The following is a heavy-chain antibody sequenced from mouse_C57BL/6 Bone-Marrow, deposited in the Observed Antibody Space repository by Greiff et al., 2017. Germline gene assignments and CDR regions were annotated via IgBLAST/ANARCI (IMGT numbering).Heavy chain of an antibody. CDR3: ARHIYYGYDDPYWYFDV. CDR1: GYTFTSYW. CDR2: IHPNSGST. V-gene: IGHV1-64*01. J-gene: IGHJ1*03. Sequence: VQLQQPGAELVKPGASVKLSCKASGYTFTSYWMHWVKQRPGQGLEWIGMIHPNSGSTNYNEKFKSKATLTVDKSSSTAYMQLSSLTSEDSAVYYCARHIYYGYDDPYWYFDVWGTGTTVTVSS. D-gene: IGHD2-2*01.